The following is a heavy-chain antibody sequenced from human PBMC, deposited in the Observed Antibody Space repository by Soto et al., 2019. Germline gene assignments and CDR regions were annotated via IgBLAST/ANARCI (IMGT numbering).Heavy chain of an antibody. Sequence: QVQLVQSGAEVKKPGASVKVSCKASGYTFTSYAMHWVRQAPGQRREWMGWLNAGNGNTKYSQKFQGRVTITRDTSASTAYMELSSLRSEDTSVYYCARDYCSSTICYAGYYYMDGWGKGTTVTVSS. CDR1: GYTFTSYA. CDR2: LNAGNGNT. V-gene: IGHV1-3*01. D-gene: IGHD2-2*01. CDR3: ARDYCSSTICYAGYYYMDG. J-gene: IGHJ6*03.